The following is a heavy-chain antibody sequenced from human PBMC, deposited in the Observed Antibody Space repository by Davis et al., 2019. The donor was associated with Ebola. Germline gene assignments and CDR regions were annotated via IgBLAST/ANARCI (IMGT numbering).Heavy chain of an antibody. Sequence: HLRRTLSLTCAASGFTFSSYAMSWVRQAPGKGLEWVSAISGSGGSTYYADSVKGRFTISRDNSKNTLYLQMNSLRAEDTALYYCAKGRSGSSASCYNYWGQGTLVTVSS. V-gene: IGHV3-23*01. CDR3: AKGRSGSSASCYNY. CDR1: GFTFSSYA. J-gene: IGHJ4*02. CDR2: ISGSGGST. D-gene: IGHD2-2*01.